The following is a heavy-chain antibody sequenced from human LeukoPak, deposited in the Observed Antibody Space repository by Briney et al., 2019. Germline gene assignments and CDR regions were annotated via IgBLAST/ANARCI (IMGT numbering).Heavy chain of an antibody. CDR2: IWYDGSNK. D-gene: IGHD6-19*01. CDR3: GKAVADAFDI. V-gene: IGHV3-33*08. Sequence: GGSLRLSCAASGFTFSSYGMHWVRQAPGKGLEWVAVIWYDGSNKYYADSVKGRFTISRDNSKNTLYLQMNSLRAEDTAVYYCGKAVADAFDIWGQGTMVTVSS. J-gene: IGHJ3*02. CDR1: GFTFSSYG.